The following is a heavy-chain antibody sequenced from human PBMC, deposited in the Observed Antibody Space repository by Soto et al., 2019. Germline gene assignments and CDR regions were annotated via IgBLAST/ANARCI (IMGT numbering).Heavy chain of an antibody. J-gene: IGHJ5*01. Sequence: QVQLVQSGAEVRKPGASVKVSCKASGYTFSSHGIIWVRQAPGQGLEWMGWISGYNGNAKYAQRFQGRVTMTTDTSTSTVYMDLRSLGSDDSAVYYCAREGSYGWYDCWGQGTLVTVSS. CDR2: ISGYNGNA. CDR1: GYTFSSHG. D-gene: IGHD2-15*01. V-gene: IGHV1-18*01. CDR3: AREGSYGWYDC.